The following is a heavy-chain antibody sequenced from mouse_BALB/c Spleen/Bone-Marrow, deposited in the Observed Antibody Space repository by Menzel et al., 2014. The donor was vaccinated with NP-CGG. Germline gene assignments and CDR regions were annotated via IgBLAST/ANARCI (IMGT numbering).Heavy chain of an antibody. CDR3: ARGSSGLNEAMDY. CDR2: FHPYNDDT. CDR1: GYTFTTYP. Sequence: VQLVESGAELAKPGASVKMSCKAFGYTFTTYPIEWMMQNHGKSLEWIGNFHPYNDDTKYNEKLKGNAKLTVKKSSSTVYLELSRLTSDDTTVYYCARGSSGLNEAMDYWGQGTSVTVSS. D-gene: IGHD3-1*01. J-gene: IGHJ4*01. V-gene: IGHV1-47*01.